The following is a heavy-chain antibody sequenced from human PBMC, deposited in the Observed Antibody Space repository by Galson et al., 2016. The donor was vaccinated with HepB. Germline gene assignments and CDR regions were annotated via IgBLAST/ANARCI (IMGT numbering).Heavy chain of an antibody. CDR2: FGDGGDI. CDR3: AGVPSGKRLDY. CDR1: GFTLSNSA. Sequence: LRLSCAASGFTLSNSAMSWVRQAPGKGPEWVSTFGDGGDIYYADSVKGRFTISRDNSRNTLYLQMNSLRADDTAVYYCAGVPSGKRLDYWGQGTLVTVSS. J-gene: IGHJ4*02. D-gene: IGHD2-2*01. V-gene: IGHV3-23*01.